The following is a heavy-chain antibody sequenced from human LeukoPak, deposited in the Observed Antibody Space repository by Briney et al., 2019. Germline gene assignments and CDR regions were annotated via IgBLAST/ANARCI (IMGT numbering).Heavy chain of an antibody. CDR2: INWNGDST. Sequence: GGSLRLSCAASGFSFDEYGMSWVRQAPGKGLEWVSGINWNGDSTSYADSVKGRFTISRDNAKNCLYLQMNSLRAEDTALYYCARTPVTDFYYYYYMDVWGKGTTVTVSS. J-gene: IGHJ6*03. CDR1: GFSFDEYG. CDR3: ARTPVTDFYYYYYMDV. D-gene: IGHD4-17*01. V-gene: IGHV3-20*04.